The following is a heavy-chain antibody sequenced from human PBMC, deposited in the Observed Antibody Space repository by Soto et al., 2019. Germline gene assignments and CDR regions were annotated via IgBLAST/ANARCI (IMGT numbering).Heavy chain of an antibody. D-gene: IGHD2-15*01. J-gene: IGHJ4*02. CDR1: GGSFRGYY. CDR2: INHSGST. V-gene: IGHV4-34*01. CDR3: ARASVVDYFDY. Sequence: SDTLSLTCAVYGGSFRGYYWSWIRQPPGKGLEWIGEINHSGSTNYNPSLKSRVTISVDTSKNQFSLKLSSVTAADTAVYYCARASVVDYFDYWGQGTLVTV.